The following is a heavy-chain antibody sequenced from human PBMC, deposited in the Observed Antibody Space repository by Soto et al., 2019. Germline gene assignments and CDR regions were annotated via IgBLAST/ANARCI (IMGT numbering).Heavy chain of an antibody. CDR3: ARQDGDYYYYYYGMDV. V-gene: IGHV4-39*01. CDR2: IYYSGST. D-gene: IGHD4-17*01. J-gene: IGHJ6*02. Sequence: PSETLSLTSTVSGGSISSSSYYWGWIRQPPGKGLEWIGSIYYSGSTYYNPSLKSRVTISVDTSKNQFSLKLSSVTAADTAVYYCARQDGDYYYYYYGMDVWGQGTTVTVSS. CDR1: GGSISSSSYY.